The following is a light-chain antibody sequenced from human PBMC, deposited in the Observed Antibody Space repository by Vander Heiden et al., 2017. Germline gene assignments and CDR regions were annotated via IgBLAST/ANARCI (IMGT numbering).Light chain of an antibody. CDR3: QQYNSWT. J-gene: IGKJ1*01. CDR2: KAS. CDR1: QSISNW. Sequence: DIQMTHSPSTLSASVGDRVTITCRASQSISNWLAWYQQKPGKDPKLLIYKASSLESGVPSRFSGSGSGTEFTLTISSLQPDDFATYYCQQYNSWTFGQGTKVEI. V-gene: IGKV1-5*03.